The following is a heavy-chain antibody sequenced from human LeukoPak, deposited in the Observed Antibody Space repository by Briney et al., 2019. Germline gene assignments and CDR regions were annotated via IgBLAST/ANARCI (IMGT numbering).Heavy chain of an antibody. D-gene: IGHD1-20*01. CDR1: GFTFSSYA. CDR2: ISGSGGST. CDR3: AKDQFITGTTSH. J-gene: IGHJ4*02. V-gene: IGHV3-23*01. Sequence: GGSLRLSCAASGFTFSSYAMSWVRQAPGKGLEWVSAISGSGGSTYYADSVKGRFTISRDNSKNTLYLQMNSQRAEDTAVYYCAKDQFITGTTSHWGQGTLVTVSS.